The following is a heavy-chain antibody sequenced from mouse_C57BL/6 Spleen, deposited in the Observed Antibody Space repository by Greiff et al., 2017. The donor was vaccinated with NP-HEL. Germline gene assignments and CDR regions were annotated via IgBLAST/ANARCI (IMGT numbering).Heavy chain of an antibody. CDR3: AGGLLRGRYFDV. CDR1: GYTFTSYW. J-gene: IGHJ1*03. CDR2: IYPGSGST. V-gene: IGHV1-55*01. Sequence: QVQLQQSGAELVKPGASVKMSCKASGYTFTSYWITWVKQRPGQGLEWIGDIYPGSGSTNYNEKFKSKATLTVDTSSSTAYMQLSSLTSEDSAVYYCAGGLLRGRYFDVWGTGTTVTVSS. D-gene: IGHD1-1*01.